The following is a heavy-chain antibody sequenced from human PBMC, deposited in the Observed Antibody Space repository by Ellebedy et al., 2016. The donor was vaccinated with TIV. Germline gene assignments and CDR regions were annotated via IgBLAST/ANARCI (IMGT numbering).Heavy chain of an antibody. CDR3: ARQDCSGGSCYSNNWFDP. V-gene: IGHV5-10-1*01. J-gene: IGHJ5*02. D-gene: IGHD2-15*01. CDR1: GYSFTSYW. Sequence: KVSCKASGYSFTSYWISWVRQMPGKGLEWMGRIDPSDSYTNYSPSFQGHVTISADKSISTAYLQWSSLKASDTAMYYCARQDCSGGSCYSNNWFDPWGQGTLVTVSS. CDR2: IDPSDSYT.